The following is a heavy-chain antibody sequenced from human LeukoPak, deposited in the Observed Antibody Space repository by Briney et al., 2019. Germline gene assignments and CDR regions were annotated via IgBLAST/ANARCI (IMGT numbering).Heavy chain of an antibody. J-gene: IGHJ4*02. V-gene: IGHV4-34*01. Sequence: SETLSLTCAVYGGSFSGYYWSWIRQPPGKGLEWIGEINHSGSTNYNPSLKSRVTIPVDTSKNQFSLKLSSVTAADTAVYYCARASYSSSRPLLDYWGQGTLVTVSS. CDR1: GGSFSGYY. CDR3: ARASYSSSRPLLDY. D-gene: IGHD6-13*01. CDR2: INHSGST.